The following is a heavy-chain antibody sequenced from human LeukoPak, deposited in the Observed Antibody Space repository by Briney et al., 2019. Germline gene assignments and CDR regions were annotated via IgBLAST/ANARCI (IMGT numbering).Heavy chain of an antibody. J-gene: IGHJ4*02. CDR1: GGFISSYY. Sequence: SETLSLTCTVSGGFISSYYWSWIRQPPGKGLEWIGYIYYSGSTNYNPSLKSRVTISVDTSKNQFSLKLSSVTAADTAVYYCAREGLGYYDFWSWGQGTLVTVSS. D-gene: IGHD3-3*01. V-gene: IGHV4-59*01. CDR3: AREGLGYYDFWS. CDR2: IYYSGST.